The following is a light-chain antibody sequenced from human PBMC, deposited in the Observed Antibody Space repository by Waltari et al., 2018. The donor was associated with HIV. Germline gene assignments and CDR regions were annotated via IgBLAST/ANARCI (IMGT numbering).Light chain of an antibody. CDR3: MSYTGHNRWV. CDR1: IGDVCGYSY. J-gene: IGLJ3*02. CDR2: EVS. V-gene: IGLV2-8*01. Sequence: QSALPQPPSASRSPGPSLPISCTCTIGDVCGYSYPSRYQQHPGKAPKLLIYEVSQRPSGVPARFSGSKSGNTASLTVSGLQAEDEADYHCMSYTGHNRWVFGGGTKLTVL.